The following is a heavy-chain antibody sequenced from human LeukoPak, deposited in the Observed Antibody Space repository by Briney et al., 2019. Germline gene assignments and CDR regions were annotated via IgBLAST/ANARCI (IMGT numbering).Heavy chain of an antibody. D-gene: IGHD5-24*01. CDR3: TRDAHNFNDFDY. V-gene: IGHV3-30*01. CDR2: VSSHGNDG. CDR1: EFTFGQFA. Sequence: GGSLRLSCAVSEFTFGQFAMHWVRQAPGKGLEWVAVVSSHGNDGYYADSVKGRFTISRDNSKNTLYLQIDSLRAEDTAIYYCTRDAHNFNDFDYWGQGTLVTVSS. J-gene: IGHJ4*02.